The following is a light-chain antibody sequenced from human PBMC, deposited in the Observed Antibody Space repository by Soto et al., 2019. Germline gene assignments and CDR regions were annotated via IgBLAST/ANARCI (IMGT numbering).Light chain of an antibody. Sequence: ETVMAQSTATLCVSRGDRVTRXAPASQSVSSNLAWYQQKPGQAPRLLIYGASTRATGIPAGFSGSGSGTDFTLTISSREPEDVAVYNCQYRSNWSPGTFGQGTRLEIK. CDR2: GAS. CDR1: QSVSSN. J-gene: IGKJ5*01. CDR3: QYRSNWSPGT. V-gene: IGKV3-15*01.